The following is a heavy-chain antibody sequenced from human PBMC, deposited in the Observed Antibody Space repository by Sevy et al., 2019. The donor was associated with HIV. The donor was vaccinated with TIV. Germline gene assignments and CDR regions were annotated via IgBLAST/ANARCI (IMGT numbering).Heavy chain of an antibody. CDR3: TTDPFSPGYSSALHGPLDY. D-gene: IGHD6-19*01. Sequence: GGSLRLSCAASGFTFSNAWMSWVRQAPGKGLEWVGRIKSKTGGGTTDYAAPGKGRFTISRDDSKNTLYLQMNSLKTEETAVDYCTTDPFSPGYSSALHGPLDYWGQGTLVTVSS. CDR1: GFTFSNAW. J-gene: IGHJ4*02. V-gene: IGHV3-15*01. CDR2: IKSKTGGGTT.